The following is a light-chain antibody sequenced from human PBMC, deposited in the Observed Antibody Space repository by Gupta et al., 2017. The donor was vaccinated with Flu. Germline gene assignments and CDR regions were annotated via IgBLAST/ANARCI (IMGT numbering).Light chain of an antibody. CDR3: QAWDSSTVV. V-gene: IGLV3-1*01. CDR2: QVS. Sequence: SYELTQPPSVPVSPGQTARITCSGDKLGDTYACWYPHQPGQSPVLVIYQVSKRPSGIPERFSGSNSGNTATLTISGTQAMDEADYYCQAWDSSTVVFGGGTKLTVL. CDR1: KLGDTY. J-gene: IGLJ2*01.